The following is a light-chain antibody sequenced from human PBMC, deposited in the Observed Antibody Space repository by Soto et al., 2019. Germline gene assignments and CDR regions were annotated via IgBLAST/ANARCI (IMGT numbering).Light chain of an antibody. CDR3: IAYVGTYSHV. CDR1: SSDVGVSNA. V-gene: IGLV2-11*01. CDR2: DAN. J-gene: IGLJ1*01. Sequence: SVLSKPRSVSGSPGESVTLSCRGTSSDVGVSNAVSWYQQPPVKFPKLMIYDANKRPSGFPDRFSGSKSGNTASLTISALQSADEDDYYCIAYVGTYSHVFGTGTKIT.